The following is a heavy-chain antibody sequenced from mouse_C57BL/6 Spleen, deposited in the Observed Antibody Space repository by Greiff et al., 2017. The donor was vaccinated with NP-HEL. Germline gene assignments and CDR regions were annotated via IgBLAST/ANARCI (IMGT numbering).Heavy chain of an antibody. CDR3: AMPIYYDYDRFAY. CDR2: IHPSDSDT. D-gene: IGHD2-4*01. Sequence: VQLQQPGAELVKPGASVKVSCKASGYTFTSYWMHWVKQRPGQGLEWIGRIHPSDSDTNYTQKFKGKATLTVDNASSTAYMQLSSLTSEDSAVYYCAMPIYYDYDRFAYWGQGTLVTVSA. J-gene: IGHJ3*01. CDR1: GYTFTSYW. V-gene: IGHV1-74*01.